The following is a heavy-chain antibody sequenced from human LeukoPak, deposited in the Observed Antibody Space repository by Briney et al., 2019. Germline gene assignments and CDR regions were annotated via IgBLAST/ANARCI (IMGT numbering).Heavy chain of an antibody. CDR2: ISGSGGST. CDR1: GFTFSSYA. Sequence: PGRSLRLSCAASGFTFSSYAMSWVRQAPGKGLEWVSAISGSGGSTYYADSVKGRFTISRDNSKNTLYLQMNSLRAEDTAVYYCAKRPRIAVAGSFDYWGQGTLVTVSS. D-gene: IGHD6-19*01. CDR3: AKRPRIAVAGSFDY. J-gene: IGHJ4*02. V-gene: IGHV3-23*01.